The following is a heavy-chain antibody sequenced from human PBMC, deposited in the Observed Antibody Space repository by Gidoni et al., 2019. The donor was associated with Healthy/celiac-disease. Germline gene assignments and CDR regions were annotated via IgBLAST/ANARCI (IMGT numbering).Heavy chain of an antibody. CDR2: IWYDGSNK. V-gene: IGHV3-33*01. CDR1: GFTFTTYA. J-gene: IGHJ6*03. D-gene: IGHD6-19*01. CDR3: ARDTGAVAGTGYYYYYMDV. Sequence: QVQLVESGGGVVQPGRSLRLSCAEPGFTFTTYAMHWVRQAPGKGLEWVAVIWYDGSNKYYADSVKGRFTISRDNSKNTLYLQMNSLRAEDTAVYYCARDTGAVAGTGYYYYYMDVWGKGTTVTVSS.